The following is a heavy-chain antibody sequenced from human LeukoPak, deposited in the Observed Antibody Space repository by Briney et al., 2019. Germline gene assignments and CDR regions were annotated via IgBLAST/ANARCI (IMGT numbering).Heavy chain of an antibody. CDR2: IKSKTDGGTT. V-gene: IGHV3-15*01. CDR1: GFTFSNAW. CDR3: TTDKLIFYDSSGYQVDY. Sequence: GGSLRLSCAASGFTFSNAWMSWVRQAPGKGLEWVGRIKSKTDGGTTDYAAPVKGRFTISRDDSKDTLYLQMNSLKTEDTAVYYCTTDKLIFYDSSGYQVDYWGQGTLVTVSS. D-gene: IGHD3-22*01. J-gene: IGHJ4*02.